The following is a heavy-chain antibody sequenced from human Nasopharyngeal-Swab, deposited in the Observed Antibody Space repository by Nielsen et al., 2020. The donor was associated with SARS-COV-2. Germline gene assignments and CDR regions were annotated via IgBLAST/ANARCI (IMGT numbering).Heavy chain of an antibody. CDR3: ARDPTSTNIVVVPATNKGAFDI. J-gene: IGHJ3*02. Sequence: GESLKISCAASGFTFSSYAMSWVRQAPGKGLEWVSSISSSSSYIYYADSVKGRFTISRDNAKNSLYLQMNSLRAEDTAVYYCARDPTSTNIVVVPATNKGAFDIWGQGTMVTVSS. D-gene: IGHD2-2*01. CDR2: ISSSSSYI. CDR1: GFTFSSYA. V-gene: IGHV3-21*01.